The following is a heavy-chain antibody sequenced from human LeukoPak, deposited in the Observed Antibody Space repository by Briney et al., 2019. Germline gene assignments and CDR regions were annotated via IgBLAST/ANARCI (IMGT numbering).Heavy chain of an antibody. CDR1: GFTFSSYA. V-gene: IGHV3-23*01. J-gene: IGHJ5*02. Sequence: GGSLRLSCAASGFTFSSYAMSGVRHAPGEGLEWVSAICDSGCTTYYANSVKGRFPNSRDNPKHTLYLQMNSLRGEDTAVYYCAKLTRGYCDSTACPNWFDPWGRGSLVTVPS. CDR2: ICDSGCTT. D-gene: IGHD2-2*01. CDR3: AKLTRGYCDSTACPNWFDP.